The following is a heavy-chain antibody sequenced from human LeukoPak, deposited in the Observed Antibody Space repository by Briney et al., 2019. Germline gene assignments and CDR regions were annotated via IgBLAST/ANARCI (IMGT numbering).Heavy chain of an antibody. J-gene: IGHJ4*02. V-gene: IGHV3-43D*03. Sequence: GGSLRLSCAASGFTFDDYAMHWVRQAPGKGLEWVSLISWDGGSTYYADSVKGRFTISRDNSKNSLYLQMNSLRAEDTALYYCAKGRRYYDSSGYSLSGYWGQGTLVTVSS. CDR1: GFTFDDYA. CDR2: ISWDGGST. CDR3: AKGRRYYDSSGYSLSGY. D-gene: IGHD3-22*01.